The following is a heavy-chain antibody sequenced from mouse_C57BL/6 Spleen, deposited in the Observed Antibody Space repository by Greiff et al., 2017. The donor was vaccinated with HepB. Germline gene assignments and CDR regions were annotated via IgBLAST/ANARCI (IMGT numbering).Heavy chain of an antibody. CDR2: ISDGGSYT. CDR1: GFTFSSYA. D-gene: IGHD2-4*01. CDR3: ARERGDYDDFDY. V-gene: IGHV5-4*01. J-gene: IGHJ2*01. Sequence: EVKLVESGGGLVKPGGSLKLSCAASGFTFSSYAMSWVRQTPEKRLEWVATISDGGSYTYYPDNVKGRFTISRDNAKNNLYLQMSHLKSEDTAMYYCARERGDYDDFDYWGQGTTLTVSS.